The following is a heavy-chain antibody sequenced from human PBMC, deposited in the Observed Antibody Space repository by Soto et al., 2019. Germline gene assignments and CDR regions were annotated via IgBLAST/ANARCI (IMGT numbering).Heavy chain of an antibody. V-gene: IGHV1-18*01. J-gene: IGHJ4*02. CDR2: ISAYNGYT. D-gene: IGHD3-16*01. CDR1: GYNFNTYG. Sequence: QVQLMQSGAEVRRPGTSMRISCTTSGYNFNTYGIIWVRQAPGQGLERMGWISAYNGYTKYAQNFEDRVTLSTDPSTSTAFLELRNLRSGDTALYFCARDRDYSHTDADIDYWGQGTLVTVSS. CDR3: ARDRDYSHTDADIDY.